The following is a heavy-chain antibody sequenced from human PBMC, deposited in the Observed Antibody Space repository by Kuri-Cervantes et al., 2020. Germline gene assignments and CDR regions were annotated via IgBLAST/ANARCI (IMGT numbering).Heavy chain of an antibody. Sequence: ASVKVSCKASGYTFTTYAMHWVRQAPGQRLEWMGIINPSGGSTSYAQKFQGRVTMTRDTSTSTVYMELSSLRSEDTAVYYCAREDIAVAGGEGYWGQGTLVTVSS. CDR2: INPSGGST. J-gene: IGHJ4*02. V-gene: IGHV1-46*01. CDR1: GYTFTTYA. D-gene: IGHD6-19*01. CDR3: AREDIAVAGGEGY.